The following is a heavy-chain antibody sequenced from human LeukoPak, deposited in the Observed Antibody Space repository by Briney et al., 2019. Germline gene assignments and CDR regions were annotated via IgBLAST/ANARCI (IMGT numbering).Heavy chain of an antibody. CDR1: GYTFTSYG. CDR2: ISAYNGNT. D-gene: IGHD6-19*01. Sequence: GASVKVSCKASGYTFTSYGISWVRRAPGQGLEWMGWISAYNGNTNYAQKLQGRVTMTIDTSTSTAYMELRSLRSDDTAVYYCARDLGIAVAGRYFDYWGQGTLVTVSS. CDR3: ARDLGIAVAGRYFDY. J-gene: IGHJ4*02. V-gene: IGHV1-18*04.